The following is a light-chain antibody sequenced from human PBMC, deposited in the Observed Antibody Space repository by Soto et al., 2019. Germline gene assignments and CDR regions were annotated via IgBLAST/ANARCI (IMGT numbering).Light chain of an antibody. V-gene: IGKV3-11*01. CDR3: QQRQYGIPIT. Sequence: VWKHSPATLSLSPGERATLSCRASLNVNSYLAWYQQKPGQAPRLVIYDASNRAPGIPARFSGSGSGTDFTLTISSLEPEDFAVYYCQQRQYGIPITFGQGTLLETK. CDR2: DAS. J-gene: IGKJ5*01. CDR1: LNVNSY.